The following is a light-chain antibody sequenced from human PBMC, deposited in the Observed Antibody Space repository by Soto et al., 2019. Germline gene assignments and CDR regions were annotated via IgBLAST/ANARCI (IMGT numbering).Light chain of an antibody. CDR3: AAWDGSLQTWV. CDR1: SSNIGSNT. Sequence: QSALTQPPSASGTPGQRVTISCSGSSSNIGSNTVNWYQQLPGTAPKLLIYTNNQRPSGVPDRFSDSKSGTSASLAISGLQSEDEADYYCAAWDGSLQTWVFGGGTKLTVL. V-gene: IGLV1-44*01. J-gene: IGLJ3*02. CDR2: TNN.